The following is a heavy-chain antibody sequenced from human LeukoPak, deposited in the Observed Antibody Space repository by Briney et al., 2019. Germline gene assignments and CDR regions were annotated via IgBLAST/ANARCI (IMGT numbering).Heavy chain of an antibody. CDR2: IIPILGIA. CDR3: ARSATIAAPIDY. D-gene: IGHD6-6*01. V-gene: IGHV1-69*04. Sequence: VASVKVSCKASGYTFTSYGISWVRQAPGQGLEWMGRIIPILGIANYAQKFQGRVTIIADKSTSTAYMELSRLRSDDTAVYYCARSATIAAPIDYWGQGTLVTVSS. CDR1: GYTFTSYG. J-gene: IGHJ4*02.